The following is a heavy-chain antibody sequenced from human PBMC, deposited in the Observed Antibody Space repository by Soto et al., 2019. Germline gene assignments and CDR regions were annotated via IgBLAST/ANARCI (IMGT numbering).Heavy chain of an antibody. CDR2: TRNKAKSYTT. Sequence: EVQLEESGGGLVQPGGSLRLSCAASGITLSDHYMDWVRQAPGKGLEWVGRTRNKAKSYTTEYAASVKGRFTISRDDSKNSLYLQMNSLKTEDTAVYYCVGCPVGKYYFDYWGQGTLVSVSS. CDR3: VGCPVGKYYFDY. V-gene: IGHV3-72*01. J-gene: IGHJ4*02. D-gene: IGHD1-26*01. CDR1: GITLSDHY.